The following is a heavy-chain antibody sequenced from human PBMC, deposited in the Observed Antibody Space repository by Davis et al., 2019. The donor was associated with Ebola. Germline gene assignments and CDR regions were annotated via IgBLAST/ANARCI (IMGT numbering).Heavy chain of an antibody. Sequence: GESLKISCAGSGFTFSSYAMNWVRQAPGKGLEWVSAISGSGGSTYYADSVKGRFTISRDNSKNTLYLQMNSLRAEDTAVYYCAKEVDYYDSSALYYYYYGMDVWGQGTTVTVSS. D-gene: IGHD3-22*01. CDR3: AKEVDYYDSSALYYYYYGMDV. V-gene: IGHV3-23*01. CDR2: ISGSGGST. J-gene: IGHJ6*02. CDR1: GFTFSSYA.